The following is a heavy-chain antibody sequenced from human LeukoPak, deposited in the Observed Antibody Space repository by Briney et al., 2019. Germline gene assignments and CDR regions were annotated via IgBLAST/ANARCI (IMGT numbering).Heavy chain of an antibody. CDR2: INSDGSST. CDR3: ARRYCSGGSCYSGWHFDL. CDR1: GFTFSSYW. D-gene: IGHD2-15*01. V-gene: IGHV3-74*01. Sequence: GGSLRLSCAASGFTFSSYWMHWVRQAPGKGLVWVSRINSDGSSTSYADSVKGRFTISRDNAKNTLYLQMNSLRAEDTAVYYCARRYCSGGSCYSGWHFDLWGRGTLVTVSS. J-gene: IGHJ2*01.